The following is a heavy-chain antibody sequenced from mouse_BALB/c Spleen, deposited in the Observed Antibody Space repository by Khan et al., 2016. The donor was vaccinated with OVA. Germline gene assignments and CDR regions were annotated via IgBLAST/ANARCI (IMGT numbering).Heavy chain of an antibody. CDR3: TRDGIDY. V-gene: IGHV1-7*01. D-gene: IGHD2-3*01. Sequence: QVRLQQSGAELAKPGASVKMSCKASGYTFTTYWMHWVKQRPGQGLEWIGYINPTSGYTDYNEKFKDRATLSADKSSSTAYMQLSSLTSEDAAVYYCTRDGIDYWGQGTTVTVSS. J-gene: IGHJ2*01. CDR1: GYTFTTYW. CDR2: INPTSGYT.